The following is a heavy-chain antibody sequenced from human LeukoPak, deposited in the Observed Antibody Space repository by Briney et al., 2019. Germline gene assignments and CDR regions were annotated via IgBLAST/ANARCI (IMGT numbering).Heavy chain of an antibody. D-gene: IGHD2-2*02. CDR2: IKPNSGGT. V-gene: IGHV1-2*02. J-gene: IGHJ3*02. CDR3: ARWVERDIVVVPAAIHAFDI. Sequence: ASVRVSCTASGYTFTAYYMHWVRQAPGQGREWMGWIKPNSGGTNYAQKFQGRVTMTRDTSISTAYMELSRLRSDDTAVYYCARWVERDIVVVPAAIHAFDIWGQGTMVTVSS. CDR1: GYTFTAYY.